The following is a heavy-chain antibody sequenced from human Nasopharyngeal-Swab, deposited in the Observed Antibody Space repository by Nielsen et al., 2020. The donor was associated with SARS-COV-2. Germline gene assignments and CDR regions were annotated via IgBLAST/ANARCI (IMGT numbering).Heavy chain of an antibody. V-gene: IGHV3-30-3*01. CDR1: GFTFSRYN. D-gene: IGHD3-22*01. Sequence: GGSLRLSCAASGFTFSRYNMHWVRQAPGKGLEWVAVISYDGSNKYYADSVKGRFTISRDISKNTLYLQMNSLRAEDTAVFYCASTPLDSSGYYYAFHYWGRGTLVTVAS. J-gene: IGHJ4*02. CDR3: ASTPLDSSGYYYAFHY. CDR2: ISYDGSNK.